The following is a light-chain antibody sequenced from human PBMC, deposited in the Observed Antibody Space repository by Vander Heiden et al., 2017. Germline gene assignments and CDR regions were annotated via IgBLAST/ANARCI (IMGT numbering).Light chain of an antibody. Sequence: QSALTQPASVSGSPGPSITISCTGTSSDVGGYNYVSWYQQHPGKAPKLMIYHVSYRPSGVSNRFSGSKSGNTASLTISGLQAEDEAEYYCSSYTSSSTPIFGGGTKLTVL. CDR3: SSYTSSSTPI. J-gene: IGLJ2*01. CDR2: HVS. V-gene: IGLV2-14*03. CDR1: SSDVGGYNY.